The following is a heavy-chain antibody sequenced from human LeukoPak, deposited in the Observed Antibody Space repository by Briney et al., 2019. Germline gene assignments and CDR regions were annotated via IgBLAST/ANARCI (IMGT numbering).Heavy chain of an antibody. J-gene: IGHJ4*02. CDR2: VYYSGST. D-gene: IGHD1-26*01. CDR3: AGGSAGVGSINY. CDR1: GCSISSYY. Sequence: PSETLSLTCSVSGCSISSYYWSWTRQPPGKGLEWIWYVYYSGSTSYNPSLRSRVTISIDTSKNQFSLKLNPVTAADTAVYYCAGGSAGVGSINYWGQGSLVTVSS. V-gene: IGHV4-59*01.